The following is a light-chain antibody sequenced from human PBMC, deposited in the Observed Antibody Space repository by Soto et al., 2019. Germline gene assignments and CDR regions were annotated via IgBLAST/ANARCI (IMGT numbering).Light chain of an antibody. CDR1: QSISSNF. J-gene: IGKJ4*01. CDR3: QQYIRWPLT. V-gene: IGKV3-20*01. CDR2: GAS. Sequence: ELVLTQSPGTLSLSPGEGATLSCRASQSISSNFLAWYQQKRGQAPRLLIHGASNRATGIPDRFSGSGSGAESTLTISSLQSEDFAVYYCQQYIRWPLTFGGGTKV.